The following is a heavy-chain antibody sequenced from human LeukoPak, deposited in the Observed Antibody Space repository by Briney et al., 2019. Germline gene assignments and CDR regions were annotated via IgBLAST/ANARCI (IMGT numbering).Heavy chain of an antibody. CDR3: ARRRGEFDP. J-gene: IGHJ5*02. V-gene: IGHV4-59*08. Sequence: SETLSLTCTVSGGSISYYYWSWIRQPPGKGLEWIGYIYYSGSTYYNPSLKSRVTISVDTSKNQFSLKLSSVTAADTAVYYCARRRGEFDPWGQGTLVTVSS. CDR1: GGSISYYY. CDR2: IYYSGST. D-gene: IGHD3-10*01.